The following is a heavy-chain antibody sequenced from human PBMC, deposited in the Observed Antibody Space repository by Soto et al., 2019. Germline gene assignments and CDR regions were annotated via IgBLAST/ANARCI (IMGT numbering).Heavy chain of an antibody. Sequence: SVKVSCTASGCPFSSYAITWVRQAPGQGLEWMGGIIPIFGTANYAQKFQGRVTITADESTSTAYMELSSLRSEDTAVYYCARELSSGGSAWGQGTLVTSPQ. J-gene: IGHJ5*02. D-gene: IGHD6-19*01. CDR2: IIPIFGTA. CDR1: GCPFSSYA. CDR3: ARELSSGGSA. V-gene: IGHV1-69*13.